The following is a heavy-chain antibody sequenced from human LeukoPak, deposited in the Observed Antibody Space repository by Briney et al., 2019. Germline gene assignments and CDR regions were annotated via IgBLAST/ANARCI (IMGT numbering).Heavy chain of an antibody. D-gene: IGHD2-8*01. J-gene: IGHJ4*02. CDR1: GFPFSDFS. CDR3: AKQSYARSLGE. Sequence: GGSLRLSCATSGFPFSDFSMSWVRQAPGKGLEWISTTNSGGTSTYYAESVKGRFTIYRDNSKNTLYLQMSSLRVEDTAVYYCAKQSYARSLGEGGPGTLVSVSS. CDR2: TNSGGTST. V-gene: IGHV3-23*01.